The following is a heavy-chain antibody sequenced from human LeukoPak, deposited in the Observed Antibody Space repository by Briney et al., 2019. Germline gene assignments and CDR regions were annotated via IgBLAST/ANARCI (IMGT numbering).Heavy chain of an antibody. V-gene: IGHV4-59*08. CDR1: GGSINDYY. D-gene: IGHD2-2*01. J-gene: IGHJ4*02. CDR3: ARHHIQLPHFFDY. Sequence: PSETLSVTCTVSGGSINDYYWSWIRQPPGKALDWIGYIYSSGSTNYNPSLKSRVTLSVDTSENQFSLKLSAVTAADTAVYYCARHHIQLPHFFDYWGQGTLVTVSS. CDR2: IYSSGST.